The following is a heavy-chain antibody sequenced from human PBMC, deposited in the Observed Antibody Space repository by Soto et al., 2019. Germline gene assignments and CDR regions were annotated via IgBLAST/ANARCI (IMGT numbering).Heavy chain of an antibody. D-gene: IGHD2-15*01. CDR3: ARSERGSKVDP. J-gene: IGHJ5*02. V-gene: IGHV4-30-2*01. Sequence: PSETLSLTCAVSGGSISSGGYSWSWIRQPPGKGLEWIGYIYHSGSTYYNPSLKSRVTISVDRSKNQFSLKLSSVTAADTAVYYCARSERGSKVDPWGQGTLVTVSS. CDR1: GGSISSGGYS. CDR2: IYHSGST.